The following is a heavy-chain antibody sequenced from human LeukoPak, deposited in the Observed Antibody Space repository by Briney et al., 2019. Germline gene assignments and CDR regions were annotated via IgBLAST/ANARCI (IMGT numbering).Heavy chain of an antibody. J-gene: IGHJ4*02. Sequence: SETLSLTCTVSGGSLSSYYWSWIRQPPGKGLEWIGYIYYSGSTNYNPSLKRRVTISVDTSKNQFSLKLSSVTAADTAVYYCARVAYSSGWYIDYWGQGTLVTVSS. D-gene: IGHD6-19*01. CDR3: ARVAYSSGWYIDY. CDR2: IYYSGST. CDR1: GGSLSSYY. V-gene: IGHV4-59*01.